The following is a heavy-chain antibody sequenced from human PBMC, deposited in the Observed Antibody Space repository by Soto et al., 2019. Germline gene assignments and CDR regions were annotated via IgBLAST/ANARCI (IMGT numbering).Heavy chain of an antibody. CDR1: GGSISSGGYS. V-gene: IGHV4-30-2*01. J-gene: IGHJ4*02. CDR3: ARAEGGIFDY. CDR2: IYHGEST. Sequence: QLQLQESGSGLVKPSQTLSLTCAVSGGSISSGGYSWSWIRQPPGKGLEWIGYIYHGESTYYNPPLXSXAXIXXDRSKNQFSLKLSSVTAADAAVYYCARAEGGIFDYWGQGTLVTVSS.